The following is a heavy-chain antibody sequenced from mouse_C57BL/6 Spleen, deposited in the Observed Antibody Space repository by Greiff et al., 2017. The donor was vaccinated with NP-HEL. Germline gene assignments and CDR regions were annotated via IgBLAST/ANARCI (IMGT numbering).Heavy chain of an antibody. CDR2: INPSSGYT. CDR3: ARADSSGYGAMDY. CDR1: GYTFTSYW. V-gene: IGHV1-7*01. Sequence: QVHVKQSGAELAKPGASVKLSCKASGYTFTSYWMHWVKQRPGQGLEWIGYINPSSGYTKYNQKFKDKATLTADKSSSTAYMQLSSLTYEDSAVYYCARADSSGYGAMDYWGQGTSVTVSS. D-gene: IGHD3-2*02. J-gene: IGHJ4*01.